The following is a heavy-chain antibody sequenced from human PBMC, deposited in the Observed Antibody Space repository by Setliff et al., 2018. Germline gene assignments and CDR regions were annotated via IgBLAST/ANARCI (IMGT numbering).Heavy chain of an antibody. CDR1: DVSISGYY. CDR3: ARARYCGGGRCYWTWLDS. J-gene: IGHJ5*01. V-gene: IGHV4-4*08. CDR2: IHSSGRS. Sequence: SETLSLTCTVSDVSISGYYWSWIRQPPGKGLEWIGYIHSSGRSNYNPSLKSRVTTSIDTSKNQFSLKLSSVTAADTAVYYCARARYCGGGRCYWTWLDSWAQGTLVTVSS. D-gene: IGHD2-15*01.